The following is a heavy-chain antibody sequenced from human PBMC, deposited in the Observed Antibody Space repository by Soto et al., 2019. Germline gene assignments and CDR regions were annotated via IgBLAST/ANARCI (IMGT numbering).Heavy chain of an antibody. CDR3: ARATAAGGIRASGVYY. D-gene: IGHD6-13*01. V-gene: IGHV4-61*01. CDR1: GGSVSSGSYY. J-gene: IGHJ4*02. CDR2: IYYSGST. Sequence: SETLSLTCTVSGGSVSSGSYYWSWIRQPPGKGLECIEYIYYSGSTNYNPSLKSRVTISVDTSKNQFSLKLSSVTAADTAVYYCARATAAGGIRASGVYYWGQGTLVTVSS.